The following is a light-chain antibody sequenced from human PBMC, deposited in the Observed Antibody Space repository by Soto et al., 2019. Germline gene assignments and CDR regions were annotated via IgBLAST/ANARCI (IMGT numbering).Light chain of an antibody. V-gene: IGKV3-11*01. Sequence: EIVLTQSPATLSLSPGDRVTLSCRASQSVSNYLSWYQQKPGQAPRLLIYEASKRATGSPARFSGSGSGTDFSLTISSLETEDFAVYFCQQVKTYPRTFGGATKVEIK. CDR1: QSVSNY. CDR2: EAS. J-gene: IGKJ4*01. CDR3: QQVKTYPRT.